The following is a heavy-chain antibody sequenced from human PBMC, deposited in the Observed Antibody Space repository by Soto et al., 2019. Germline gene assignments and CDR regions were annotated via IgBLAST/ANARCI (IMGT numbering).Heavy chain of an antibody. CDR1: GYTFTSYY. CDR3: ARIAAPGPGNYYYYGMDV. CDR2: INPSGGST. J-gene: IGHJ6*02. Sequence: ASVKVSCKASGYTFTSYYMHWVRQAPGQGLEWMGIINPSGGSTSYAQKFQGRVTMTRDTSTSTVYMELSSLRSEDTAVYYCARIAAPGPGNYYYYGMDVWGQGTTVTVSS. V-gene: IGHV1-46*01. D-gene: IGHD6-13*01.